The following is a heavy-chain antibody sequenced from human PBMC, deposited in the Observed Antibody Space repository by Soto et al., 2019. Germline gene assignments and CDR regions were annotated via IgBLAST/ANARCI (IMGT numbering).Heavy chain of an antibody. CDR3: ARHDYDILTGYQPFDY. D-gene: IGHD3-9*01. J-gene: IGHJ4*02. CDR2: IYYSGST. CDR1: GGSISSSSYY. Sequence: QLQLQESGPGLVKPSETLSLTCTVSGGSISSSSYYWGWIRQPPGKGLEWIGSIYYSGSTYYNPSLKSRVTISVDTSKNEFSLKLSSVTAADTAVYYCARHDYDILTGYQPFDYWGQGTLVTVSS. V-gene: IGHV4-39*01.